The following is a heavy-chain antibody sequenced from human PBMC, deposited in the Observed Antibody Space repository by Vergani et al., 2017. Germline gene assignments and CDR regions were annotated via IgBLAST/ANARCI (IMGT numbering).Heavy chain of an antibody. CDR2: IKQDGSEK. CDR1: GFTFSSYW. CDR3: ARGVPNWNYEYYFDY. V-gene: IGHV3-7*01. J-gene: IGHJ4*02. D-gene: IGHD1-7*01. Sequence: EVQLVESGGGLVQPGGSLRLSCAASGFTFSSYWMSWVRQAPGKGLEWVANIKQDGSEKYYVDSVKGRFTISRDNAKNSLYLQMNSLRAEDTAVYYCARGVPNWNYEYYFDYWGQGTLVTVSS.